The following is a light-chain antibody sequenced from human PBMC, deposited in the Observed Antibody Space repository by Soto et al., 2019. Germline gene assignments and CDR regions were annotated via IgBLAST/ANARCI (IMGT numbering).Light chain of an antibody. CDR1: QSVSSSY. CDR2: GAS. V-gene: IGKV3-20*01. CDR3: QQYGSSPYT. Sequence: EIVLTQSPGTLSLSPGERATLSCRASQSVSSSYLAWYQQKPGQAPRLLISGASNRATGIPDRFSGSGSGTDFTLTISRLEPEDFAVYYCQQYGSSPYTFGQGTKLEIK. J-gene: IGKJ2*01.